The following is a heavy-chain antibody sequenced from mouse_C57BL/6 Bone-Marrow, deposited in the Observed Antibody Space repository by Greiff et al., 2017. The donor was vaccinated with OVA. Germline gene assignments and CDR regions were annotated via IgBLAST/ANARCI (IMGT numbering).Heavy chain of an antibody. V-gene: IGHV5-17*01. CDR3: ARPAGKGIYFDY. CDR1: GFTFSDYG. D-gene: IGHD4-1*01. J-gene: IGHJ2*01. CDR2: ISSGSSTI. Sequence: EVKLVESGGGLVKPGGSLKLSCAASGFTFSDYGMHWVRQAPEKGLEWVAYISSGSSTIYYADTVKGRFTISRDNAKNTLFLQMTSLRSEDTAMYYCARPAGKGIYFDYWGQGTTLTVSS.